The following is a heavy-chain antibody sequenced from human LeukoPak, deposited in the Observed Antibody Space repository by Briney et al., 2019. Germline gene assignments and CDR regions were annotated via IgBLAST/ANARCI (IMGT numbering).Heavy chain of an antibody. Sequence: PSETLSLTCTVSGGSISSYYWSWIRQPAGKGLEWIGRIYTSGSTNYNPSLKSRVTMSVDTSKNQFSLKLSSVTAADTAVYYCARETVVPAALTYYYYYYMDVWGKGTTVTVSS. CDR2: IYTSGST. V-gene: IGHV4-4*07. D-gene: IGHD2-2*01. J-gene: IGHJ6*03. CDR1: GGSISSYY. CDR3: ARETVVPAALTYYYYYYMDV.